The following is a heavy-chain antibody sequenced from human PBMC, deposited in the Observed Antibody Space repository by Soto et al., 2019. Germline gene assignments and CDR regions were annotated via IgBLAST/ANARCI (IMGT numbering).Heavy chain of an antibody. D-gene: IGHD6-19*01. CDR2: ITSDTNTI. CDR3: ARSVEGHFDY. V-gene: IGHV3-48*02. Sequence: EVQLVESGGGLVQPGGSLRLSCAASGFRFSIYSMNWVRQAPGKGLEWSAYITSDTNTIKYADSVRGRFTVSRDNAKNSVYLQMNSLTDEDTAVYYCARSVEGHFDYWGQGTVVTVSS. J-gene: IGHJ4*02. CDR1: GFRFSIYS.